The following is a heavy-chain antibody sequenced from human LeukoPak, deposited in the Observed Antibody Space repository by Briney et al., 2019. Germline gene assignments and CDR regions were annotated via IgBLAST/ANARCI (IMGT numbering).Heavy chain of an antibody. V-gene: IGHV4-30-2*01. CDR2: IYHSGST. Sequence: SETLSLTCAVSGGSISSGGYSWSWIRQPPGKGLEWIGCIYHSGSTYYNPSLKSRVTISVDRSKNQFSLKLSSVTAADTAVYYCARGYYYDSSGYRRYYGMDVWGQGTTVTVSS. D-gene: IGHD3-22*01. CDR1: GGSISSGGYS. J-gene: IGHJ6*02. CDR3: ARGYYYDSSGYRRYYGMDV.